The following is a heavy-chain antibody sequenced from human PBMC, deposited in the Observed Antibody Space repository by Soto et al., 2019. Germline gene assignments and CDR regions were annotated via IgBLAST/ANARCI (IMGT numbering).Heavy chain of an antibody. Sequence: SETLSLTCTVSGGSISSSNYYWGWIRQPPGKGLEWIGSIYYSGSTSYNSSLKSRVTVSVDTSKNQFSLRLSSVTAADTAVYYCASPTLGAFDIWGQGTMVTVSS. CDR2: IYYSGST. D-gene: IGHD3-16*01. V-gene: IGHV4-39*01. CDR1: GGSISSSNYY. J-gene: IGHJ3*02. CDR3: ASPTLGAFDI.